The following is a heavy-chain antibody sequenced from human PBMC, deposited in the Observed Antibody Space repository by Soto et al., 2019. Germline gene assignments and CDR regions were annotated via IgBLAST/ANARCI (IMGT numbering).Heavy chain of an antibody. Sequence: SVKVSCKASGFTFTSSAVQWVRQARGQRLEWIGWIVVGSGNTNYAQKFQERVTITRDMSTSTAYMELSSLRSEDTAVYYCAADELDPQGESWLLNYWGQGTLVTVSS. D-gene: IGHD3-22*01. CDR1: GFTFTSSA. J-gene: IGHJ4*02. V-gene: IGHV1-58*01. CDR2: IVVGSGNT. CDR3: AADELDPQGESWLLNY.